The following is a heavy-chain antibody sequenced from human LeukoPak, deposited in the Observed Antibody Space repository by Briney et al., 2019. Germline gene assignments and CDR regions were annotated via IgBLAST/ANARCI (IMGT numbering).Heavy chain of an antibody. CDR2: IIPIFGTA. D-gene: IGHD4-17*01. Sequence: SVKVSCKASGGTFSSYAISWVRQAPGQGLEWMGGIIPIFGTANYAQKFQGRVTITADKSTSTAYMELSSLRSEDTAVYYCARDMPYGDFLYYYMDVWGKGTTVTVSS. V-gene: IGHV1-69*06. CDR3: ARDMPYGDFLYYYMDV. CDR1: GGTFSSYA. J-gene: IGHJ6*03.